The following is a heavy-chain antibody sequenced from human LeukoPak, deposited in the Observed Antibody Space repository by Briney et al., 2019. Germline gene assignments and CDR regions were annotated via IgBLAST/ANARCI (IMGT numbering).Heavy chain of an antibody. D-gene: IGHD3-22*01. CDR2: INPSGGST. J-gene: IGHJ4*02. CDR3: ARDRGPTMYYYDSSGYLDY. CDR1: GYTFTSYY. Sequence: ASVKLSCKASGYTFTSYYMHWVRQAPGQGLEWMGIINPSGGSTSYAQKFQGRVTMTRDTSTSTVYMELSSLRSEDTAVYYCARDRGPTMYYYDSSGYLDYWGQGTLVTVSS. V-gene: IGHV1-46*01.